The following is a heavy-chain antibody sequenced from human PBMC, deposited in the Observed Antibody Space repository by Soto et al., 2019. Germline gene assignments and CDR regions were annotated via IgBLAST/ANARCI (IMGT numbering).Heavy chain of an antibody. CDR2: IKRKADGGAT. Sequence: QRLSCAASGFTFSDAWMSCVRQAPGKGLEWVGRIKRKADGGATDFAAPVEGRFSISGDDSKNTLYLQMTNLKAEETAVYFFTTDNRFGATCPPFGXLGQGTRVTVSX. D-gene: IGHD3-3*01. V-gene: IGHV3-15*01. CDR3: TTDNRFGATCPPFGX. J-gene: IGHJ5*02. CDR1: GFTFSDAW.